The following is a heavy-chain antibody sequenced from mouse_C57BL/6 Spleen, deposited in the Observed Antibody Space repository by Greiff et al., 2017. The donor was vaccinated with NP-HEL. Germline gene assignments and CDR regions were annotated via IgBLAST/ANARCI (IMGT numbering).Heavy chain of an antibody. V-gene: IGHV1-59*01. D-gene: IGHD1-1*01. J-gene: IGHJ2*01. CDR1: GYTFTSYW. CDR3: ARGPSYYCGSWYYFDY. Sequence: VQLQQPGAELVRPGTSVKLSCKASGYTFTSYWMHWVKQRPGQGLEWIGVIDPSDSYTNYNQKFKGKATLTVDTSSSTAYMQLSSLTSEDSAVYYCARGPSYYCGSWYYFDYWGQGTTLTVSS. CDR2: IDPSDSYT.